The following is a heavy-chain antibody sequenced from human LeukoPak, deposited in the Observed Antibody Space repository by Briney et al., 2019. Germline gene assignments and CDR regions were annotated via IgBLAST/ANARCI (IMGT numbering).Heavy chain of an antibody. D-gene: IGHD5-12*01. CDR1: GFTFDDYA. Sequence: GRSLRLSCAASGFTFDDYAMHWVRQAPGKGLEWVSGISWNSGSIGYADSVEGRFTISRDNAKNSLYLQMNSLRAEDTALYYCAKGVEMATILARFDYWGQGTLVTVSS. V-gene: IGHV3-9*01. CDR2: ISWNSGSI. CDR3: AKGVEMATILARFDY. J-gene: IGHJ4*02.